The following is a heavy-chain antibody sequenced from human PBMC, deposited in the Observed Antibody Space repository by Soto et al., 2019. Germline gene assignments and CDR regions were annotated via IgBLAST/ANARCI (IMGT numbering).Heavy chain of an antibody. Sequence: LTCGVSGGTVASSHWWSWVRQSPGGGLEWIGNVYHTGDTNFNPSLQSRVTISVDKSNNQFSLRLNSLTAADTAVYFCAREIVTAGGNNYFDPWGPGTLVTVSS. D-gene: IGHD2-21*02. CDR1: GGTVASSHW. CDR3: AREIVTAGGNNYFDP. CDR2: VYHTGDT. V-gene: IGHV4-4*01. J-gene: IGHJ5*02.